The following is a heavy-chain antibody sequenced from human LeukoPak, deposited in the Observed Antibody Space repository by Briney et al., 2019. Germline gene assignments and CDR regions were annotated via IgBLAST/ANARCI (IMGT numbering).Heavy chain of an antibody. D-gene: IGHD2-2*01. CDR3: AVYCSSTSCYGKPLGY. CDR1: GYTFTSYG. V-gene: IGHV1-18*01. CDR2: ISAYNGNT. J-gene: IGHJ4*02. Sequence: ASVKVSCKASGYTFTSYGISWVRQAPGQGLEWMGWISAYNGNTNYAQKLQGRVTMTTDISTSTAYMELRSLRSDDTAVYYCAVYCSSTSCYGKPLGYWGQGTLVTVSS.